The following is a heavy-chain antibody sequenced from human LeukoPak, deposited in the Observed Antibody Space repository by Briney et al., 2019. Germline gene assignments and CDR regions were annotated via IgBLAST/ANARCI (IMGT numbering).Heavy chain of an antibody. CDR1: GGTFSSYA. CDR2: IIPIFGTA. J-gene: IGHJ4*02. Sequence: AASVKVSCKASGGTFSSYAISWVRQAPGQGLEWMGGIIPIFGTANYAQKFQGRVTITADESTSTAYMELSSLRSEDTAVYYCARDLARGTEMIITTLFDYWGQGTLVTVSS. CDR3: ARDLARGTEMIITTLFDY. D-gene: IGHD3-22*01. V-gene: IGHV1-69*13.